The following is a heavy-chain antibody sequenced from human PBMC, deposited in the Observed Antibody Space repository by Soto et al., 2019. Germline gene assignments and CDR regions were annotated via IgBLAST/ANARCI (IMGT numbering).Heavy chain of an antibody. CDR3: ARVAQYYDFWSGYYDNWFDP. J-gene: IGHJ5*02. Sequence: QVQLVQSGAEVKKPGASVKVSCKASGYTFTSYAMHWVRQAPGQRLEWMGWINAGNGNTKYSQKFQGRVTITRDTSASTAYMELSSLRSEDTAVYYCARVAQYYDFWSGYYDNWFDPWGQGTLVTVSS. D-gene: IGHD3-3*01. V-gene: IGHV1-3*01. CDR2: INAGNGNT. CDR1: GYTFTSYA.